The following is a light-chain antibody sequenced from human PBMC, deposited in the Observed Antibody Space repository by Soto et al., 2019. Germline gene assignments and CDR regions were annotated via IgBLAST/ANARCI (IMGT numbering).Light chain of an antibody. V-gene: IGLV1-51*02. J-gene: IGLJ1*01. Sequence: QSVLTQPPSVSAAPGQKVTISCSGSSSNIGNNYVSWYQQLPGTAPKLLIYENNKRPSGVPDRFSGSKSGTSASLAITGIQPEDEANYYCQSYDNSLNGPVFGPGTKVTV. CDR1: SSNIGNNY. CDR3: QSYDNSLNGPV. CDR2: ENN.